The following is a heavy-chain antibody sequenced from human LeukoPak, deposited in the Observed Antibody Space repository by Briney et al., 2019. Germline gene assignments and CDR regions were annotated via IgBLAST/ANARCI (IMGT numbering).Heavy chain of an antibody. CDR1: GFPFSSYG. V-gene: IGHV3-30*03. D-gene: IGHD7-27*01. J-gene: IGHJ4*02. Sequence: GRSLGLSCVASGFPFSSYGMHWVRQAPGKGLEWVAVISYDGTNKYYADSVKGRFTISRDNAKNLLYLQMNSLRAEDTAVYYCAREGGNWGEGYFDYWGQGTLVTVSS. CDR2: ISYDGTNK. CDR3: AREGGNWGEGYFDY.